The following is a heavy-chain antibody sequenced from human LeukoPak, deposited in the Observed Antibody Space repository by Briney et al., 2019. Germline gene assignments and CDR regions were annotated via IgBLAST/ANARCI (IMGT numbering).Heavy chain of an antibody. CDR3: ARFDDSIVADY. D-gene: IGHD1-26*01. V-gene: IGHV4-34*01. CDR2: TNHSGST. J-gene: IGHJ4*02. Sequence: SETLSLTCAVYGGSFSGYYWSWIRQPPGKGLEWIGETNHSGSTNYNPSLKSRVTISVDTSKNQFSLKLSSVTAADTAVYYCARFDDSIVADYWGQGTLVTVSS. CDR1: GGSFSGYY.